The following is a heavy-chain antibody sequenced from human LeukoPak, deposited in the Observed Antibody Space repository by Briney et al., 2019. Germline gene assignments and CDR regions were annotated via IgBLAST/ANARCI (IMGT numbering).Heavy chain of an antibody. CDR2: ISAHNGNT. Sequence: ASVKVSCKASGYTFTSYGISWVRQAPGQGLEWMGWISAHNGNTNYAQKLQGRVTMTTDTSTSTAYMELRSLRSDDTAVYYCARNRVLRKGYYYYMDVWGKGTTVTISS. CDR1: GYTFTSYG. J-gene: IGHJ6*03. V-gene: IGHV1-18*01. CDR3: ARNRVLRKGYYYYMDV. D-gene: IGHD1-14*01.